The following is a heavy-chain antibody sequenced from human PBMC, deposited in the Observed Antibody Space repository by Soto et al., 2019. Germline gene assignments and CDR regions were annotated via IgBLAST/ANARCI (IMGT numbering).Heavy chain of an antibody. V-gene: IGHV3-30-3*01. CDR1: GFSFSTYA. Sequence: QVQLVESGGAVVQPGGSLRLSCTASGFSFSTYALHWVGQAPGKGLEWVAVISYDGNIKYYTDSVEGRFTMSRDNSKKTLYLQMNSLRPEDTARYYCARDAHQYGDTYYRWFDTGGQGTGVTVSS. J-gene: IGHJ5*02. CDR2: ISYDGNIK. D-gene: IGHD1-26*01. CDR3: ARDAHQYGDTYYRWFDT.